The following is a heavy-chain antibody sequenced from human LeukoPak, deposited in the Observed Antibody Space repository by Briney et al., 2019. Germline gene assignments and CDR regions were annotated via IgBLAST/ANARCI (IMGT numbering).Heavy chain of an antibody. CDR3: ARDLWNFYDDSGYYRDFDS. D-gene: IGHD3-22*01. CDR1: TSR. Sequence: GASVKVSCKATSRISWVRQAPGQGLERMGWIGSYGGDTYYAQKFQGRVTVTTDTSTSTVYMELRSLRSDDTAVYYGARDLWNFYDDSGYYRDFDSWGQGTLVTVSS. V-gene: IGHV1-18*01. CDR2: IGSYGGDT. J-gene: IGHJ5*01.